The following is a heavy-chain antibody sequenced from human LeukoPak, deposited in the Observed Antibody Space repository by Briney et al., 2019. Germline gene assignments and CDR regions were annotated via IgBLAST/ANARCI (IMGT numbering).Heavy chain of an antibody. CDR1: GYTFTSYG. CDR2: ISAYNGNT. CDR3: ARVEGDCSSTSCYVGYFDY. V-gene: IGHV1-18*01. J-gene: IGHJ4*02. D-gene: IGHD2-2*01. Sequence: ASVKVSCKASGYTFTSYGISWVRQAPGQGLEWMGWISAYNGNTNYAQKLQGRVTITTDTSTSTAYMELRCLRSDDTAVYYCARVEGDCSSTSCYVGYFDYWGQGTLVTVSS.